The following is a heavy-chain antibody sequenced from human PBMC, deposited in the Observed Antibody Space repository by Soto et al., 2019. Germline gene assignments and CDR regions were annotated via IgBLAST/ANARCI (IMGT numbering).Heavy chain of an antibody. CDR1: GFTFKNYD. CDR3: AKNRQFRSYYESAGHYDN. J-gene: IGHJ4*02. V-gene: IGHV3-23*01. Sequence: EVELLESGGGLVQPGGSLRLSCVASGFTFKNYDMRWIRQAPGKGLEWVSGISGSGGGTYYADSVKGRYTISRDNSKNTLYLKMNSLRAEDTAIYYCAKNRQFRSYYESAGHYDNWGQGTRVTVSS. CDR2: ISGSGGGT. D-gene: IGHD3-10*01.